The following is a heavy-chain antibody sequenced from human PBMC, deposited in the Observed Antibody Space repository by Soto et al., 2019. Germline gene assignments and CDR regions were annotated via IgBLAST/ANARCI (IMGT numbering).Heavy chain of an antibody. J-gene: IGHJ4*02. CDR2: INHSGST. Sequence: SETLSLTCAVYGGSFSGYYWSWIRQPPGKGLEWIGEINHSGSTNYNPSLKSRVTISVDTSKNQFSLKLSSVTAADTAVYYCARGLNPPYCSGGSCYLDYWGQGTLVTVSS. CDR1: GGSFSGYY. CDR3: ARGLNPPYCSGGSCYLDY. D-gene: IGHD2-15*01. V-gene: IGHV4-34*01.